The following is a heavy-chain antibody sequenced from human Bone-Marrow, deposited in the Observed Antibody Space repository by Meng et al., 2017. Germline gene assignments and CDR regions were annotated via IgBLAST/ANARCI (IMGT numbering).Heavy chain of an antibody. CDR2: IYPGDSDT. CDR1: GYSFTSYW. CDR3: ARETPDYDYVWGSLHYYYYYGMDV. J-gene: IGHJ6*02. V-gene: IGHV5-51*01. D-gene: IGHD3-16*01. Sequence: GGSLRLSCKGSGYSFTSYWIGWVRQMPGKGLEWMGIIYPGDSDTRYSPSFQGQVTISADKSISTAYLQWSSLKASDTAMYYCARETPDYDYVWGSLHYYYYYGMDVWGQGTTVTGAS.